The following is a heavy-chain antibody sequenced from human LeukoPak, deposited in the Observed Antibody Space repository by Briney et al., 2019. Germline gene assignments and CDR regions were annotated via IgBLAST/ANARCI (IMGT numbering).Heavy chain of an antibody. D-gene: IGHD2-2*01. CDR2: INHSGST. J-gene: IGHJ5*02. CDR1: GGSFSGYY. Sequence: SETLSLTCAVYGGSFSGYYWSWIRQPPGKGLEWIGEINHSGSTNYNPSLKSRVTISVDTSKNQFSLKLSSVTAAGTAVYYCARFFRTSVSWFDPWGQGTLVTVSS. V-gene: IGHV4-34*01. CDR3: ARFFRTSVSWFDP.